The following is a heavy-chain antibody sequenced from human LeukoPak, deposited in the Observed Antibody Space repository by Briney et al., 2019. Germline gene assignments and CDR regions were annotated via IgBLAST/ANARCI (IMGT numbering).Heavy chain of an antibody. CDR3: ARDSGGRRVATEIDY. J-gene: IGHJ4*02. CDR2: ISSSSSYI. V-gene: IGHV3-21*01. D-gene: IGHD5-12*01. Sequence: PGGSLRLSCAASGFTFSSYSMNWVRQAPGKGLEWVSSISSSSSYIYYADSVKGRFTISRDNAKNSPYLQMNSLRAEDTAVYYCARDSGGRRVATEIDYWGQGTLVTVSS. CDR1: GFTFSSYS.